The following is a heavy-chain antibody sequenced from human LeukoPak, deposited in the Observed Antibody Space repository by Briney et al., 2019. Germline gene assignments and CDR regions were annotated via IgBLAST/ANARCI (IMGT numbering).Heavy chain of an antibody. V-gene: IGHV4-38-2*02. CDR2: IYQSGST. CDR3: ARIQTEIMRVVVIAFDY. CDR1: GYSIGSGYY. J-gene: IGHJ4*02. D-gene: IGHD3-22*01. Sequence: PSETLSLTCTVSGYSIGSGYYWGWIRQPPGKGLEWIATIYQSGSTYYNPSLKDRVTISVDTSKNQFSLKLSSVTAADTAMYYCARIQTEIMRVVVIAFDYWGQGTLVTVSS.